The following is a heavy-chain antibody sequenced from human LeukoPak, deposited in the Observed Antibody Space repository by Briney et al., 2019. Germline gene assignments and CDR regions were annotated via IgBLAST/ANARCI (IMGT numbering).Heavy chain of an antibody. CDR3: ARDAMRGGDYDN. V-gene: IGHV3-64*02. CDR2: IVSNGGNT. D-gene: IGHD3-16*01. J-gene: IGHJ4*02. CDR1: GLTFSSRA. Sequence: GGSLRLSCAASGLTFSSRAMHWVRQAPGKGLEYVSAIVSNGGNTYYADSVRGRFTISRDNAKNSLYLQMNSLRADDTSVYYCARDAMRGGDYDNWGQGTLVTVSS.